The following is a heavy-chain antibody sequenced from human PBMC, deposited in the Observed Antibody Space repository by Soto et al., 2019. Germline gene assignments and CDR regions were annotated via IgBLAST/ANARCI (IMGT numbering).Heavy chain of an antibody. CDR2: MNPNSGNT. Sequence: ASVKVSCKASGYTFTSYDINWVRQATGQGFEWMGWMNPNSGNTGYAQKFQGRVTMTRDTSITTAYMELSSLRSEDTAVYYCGKDGGKDGYFGNWFDPWGQGTLVTVSS. J-gene: IGHJ5*02. V-gene: IGHV1-8*01. CDR3: GKDGGKDGYFGNWFDP. CDR1: GYTFTSYD. D-gene: IGHD5-12*01.